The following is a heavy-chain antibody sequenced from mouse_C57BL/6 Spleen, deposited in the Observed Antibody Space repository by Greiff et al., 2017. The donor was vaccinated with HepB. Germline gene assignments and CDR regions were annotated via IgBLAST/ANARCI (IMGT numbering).Heavy chain of an antibody. CDR3: ARSGIYYDYDWFAY. CDR1: GYTFTSYW. D-gene: IGHD2-4*01. Sequence: QVQLQQPGAELVKPGASVKLSCKASGYTFTSYWMHWVKQRPGQGLEWIGMIHPNSGSTNYNEKFKSKATLTVDKSSSTAYMKLSSLTSEDSAVYYYARSGIYYDYDWFAYWGQGTLVTVSA. CDR2: IHPNSGST. J-gene: IGHJ3*01. V-gene: IGHV1-64*01.